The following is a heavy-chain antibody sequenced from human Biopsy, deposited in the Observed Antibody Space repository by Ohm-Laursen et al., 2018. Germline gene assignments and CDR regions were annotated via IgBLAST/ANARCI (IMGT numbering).Heavy chain of an antibody. CDR3: TTYQY. J-gene: IGHJ4*02. Sequence: SLRLSCAASGLTFTTALMSWVRQAPGKGLEWVGRIKGKTDGGTIDYAASVKGRIIISRDDSKKTVYLQMNNLKTEDTDVYYCTTYQYWGQGTLVTVSS. V-gene: IGHV3-15*01. CDR2: IKGKTDGGTI. CDR1: GLTFTTAL. D-gene: IGHD3-16*02.